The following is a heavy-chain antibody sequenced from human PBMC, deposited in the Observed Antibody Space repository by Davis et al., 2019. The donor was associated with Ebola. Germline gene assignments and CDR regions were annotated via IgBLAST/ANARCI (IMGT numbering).Heavy chain of an antibody. J-gene: IGHJ2*01. CDR2: INHSGST. V-gene: IGHV4-61*08. Sequence: SETLSLTCTVSGGSISSGDYYWNWIRQPPGKGLEWIGEINHSGSTNYNPSLKSRVTISVDTSKNQFSLKLSSVTAADTAVYYCARGLRNFDWPWYFDLWGRGTLVTVSS. CDR3: ARGLRNFDWPWYFDL. D-gene: IGHD3-9*01. CDR1: GGSISSGDYY.